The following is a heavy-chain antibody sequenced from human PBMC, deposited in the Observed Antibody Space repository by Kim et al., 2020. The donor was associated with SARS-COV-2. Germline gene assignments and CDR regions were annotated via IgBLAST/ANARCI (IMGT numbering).Heavy chain of an antibody. J-gene: IGHJ4*02. Sequence: GRLTISRDNAKNSLYLQMNSLRAEDTAVYYCARARHYYDSSGYFTNWFDYWGQGTLVTVSS. CDR3: ARARHYYDSSGYFTNWFDY. V-gene: IGHV3-11*01. D-gene: IGHD3-22*01.